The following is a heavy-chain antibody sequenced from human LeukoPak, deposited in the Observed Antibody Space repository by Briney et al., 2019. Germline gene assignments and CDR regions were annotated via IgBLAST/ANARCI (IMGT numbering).Heavy chain of an antibody. V-gene: IGHV3-11*01. CDR2: ISSSGSTI. D-gene: IGHD5-24*01. CDR1: GFTFSDYY. J-gene: IGHJ6*02. Sequence: PGGSLRLSCAASGFTFSDYYMSWIRQAPGKGLEWVSYISSSGSTIYYADSVKGRFTISRDNAKNSLYPQMNSLRAEDTAVYYCARERRDGYSHYYYYGMDVWGQGTTVTVSS. CDR3: ARERRDGYSHYYYYGMDV.